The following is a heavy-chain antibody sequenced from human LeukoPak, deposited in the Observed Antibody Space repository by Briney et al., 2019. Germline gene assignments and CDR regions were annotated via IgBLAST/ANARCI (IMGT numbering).Heavy chain of an antibody. CDR3: ARDLKQFGGWFDY. J-gene: IGHJ4*02. D-gene: IGHD6-19*01. CDR2: INAGNGNT. Sequence: ASVKVSCKASGYTFTSYAMHWVRQAPGQRLEWMGWINAGNGNTKYSQKFQGRVTITRDTSASTAYMELSSLRSEDTAVYYCARDLKQFGGWFDYWGQGTLATVSS. CDR1: GYTFTSYA. V-gene: IGHV1-3*01.